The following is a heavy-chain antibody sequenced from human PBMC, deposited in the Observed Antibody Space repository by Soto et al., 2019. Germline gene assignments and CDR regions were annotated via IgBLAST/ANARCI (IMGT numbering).Heavy chain of an antibody. Sequence: EVQLEESGGGLVQPGGSLRLSCAASGFTFSSYDMHWVRQVTGKGLEWVSTFGSSGDTYYPGSLKGRFTISRENAKNSLYLQMNSLRAEDTAVYYCARGGAYHNSGYYYFGLWGQGTLVTVSS. V-gene: IGHV3-13*04. D-gene: IGHD3-22*01. CDR1: GFTFSSYD. CDR2: FGSSGDT. J-gene: IGHJ4*02. CDR3: ARGGAYHNSGYYYFGL.